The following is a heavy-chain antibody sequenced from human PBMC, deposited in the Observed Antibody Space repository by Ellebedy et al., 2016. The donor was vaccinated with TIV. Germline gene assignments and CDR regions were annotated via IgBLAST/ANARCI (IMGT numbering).Heavy chain of an antibody. Sequence: ASVKVSCKASGYTFTGYYIHWVRPAPGQGLDWMGWINPNSGGTNYAQKFQGRVTMTRDTSISTAYMELSRLRSDDTAVYYCARDPCSSTSCPWSDPWGQGTLVTVSS. CDR2: INPNSGGT. D-gene: IGHD2-2*01. V-gene: IGHV1-2*02. J-gene: IGHJ5*02. CDR3: ARDPCSSTSCPWSDP. CDR1: GYTFTGYY.